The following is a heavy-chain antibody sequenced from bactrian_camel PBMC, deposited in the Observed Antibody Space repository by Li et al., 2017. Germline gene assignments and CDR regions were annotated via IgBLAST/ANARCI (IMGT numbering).Heavy chain of an antibody. Sequence: DVQLVESGGGSVQTGGTLRLSCTASTDTYGTYRAYTMAWFRQGPGKEREGVATIYTRGGYTHYHDSVDGRFTISQDNDKTTVYLQMNNVIPEDTGMYYCARRRRWGSCSILVDFDDWGQGTQVTVS. D-gene: IGHD5*01. CDR3: ARRRRWGSCSILVDFDD. J-gene: IGHJ6*01. V-gene: IGHV3S31*01. CDR1: TDTYGTYRAYT. CDR2: IYTRGGYT.